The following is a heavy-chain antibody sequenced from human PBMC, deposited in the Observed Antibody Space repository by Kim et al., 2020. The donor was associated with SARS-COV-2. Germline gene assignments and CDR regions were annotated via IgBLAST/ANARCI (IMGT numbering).Heavy chain of an antibody. CDR3: ARESGDYDFWSGYRSFDP. V-gene: IGHV1-46*01. D-gene: IGHD3-3*01. J-gene: IGHJ5*02. Sequence: ASVKVSCKASGYTFTSYYMHWVRQAPGQGLEWMGIINPSGGSTSYAQKFQGRVTMTRDTSTSTVYMELSSLRSEDTAVYYCARESGDYDFWSGYRSFDPWGQGTLVTVSS. CDR1: GYTFTSYY. CDR2: INPSGGST.